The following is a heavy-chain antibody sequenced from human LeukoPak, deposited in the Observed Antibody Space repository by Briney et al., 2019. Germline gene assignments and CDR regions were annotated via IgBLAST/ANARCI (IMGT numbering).Heavy chain of an antibody. Sequence: GGSLRLSCAAPGFTFSYFEMNLVRQAPGKGLEWVSYISSSGSSIYYADSVKGRFAISRDDAKSSFYLQMNGLRAEDTAIYYCVTRSSWTYYMDVWGKGITVSVSS. V-gene: IGHV3-48*03. D-gene: IGHD6-13*01. CDR2: ISSSGSSI. J-gene: IGHJ6*03. CDR3: VTRSSWTYYMDV. CDR1: GFTFSYFE.